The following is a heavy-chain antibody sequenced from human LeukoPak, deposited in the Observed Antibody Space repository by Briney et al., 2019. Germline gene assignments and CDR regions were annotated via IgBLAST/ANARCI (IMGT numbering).Heavy chain of an antibody. Sequence: ASVKVSCKVSGYTLTELSMHWVQQAPGKGLEWMGGFDPEDGETIYAQKFQGRVTMTEDTSTDTAYMELSSLRSEDTAVYYCATGIAAAGDYYYYGMDVWGQGTTVTVSS. CDR3: ATGIAAAGDYYYYGMDV. D-gene: IGHD6-13*01. J-gene: IGHJ6*02. CDR2: FDPEDGET. CDR1: GYTLTELS. V-gene: IGHV1-24*01.